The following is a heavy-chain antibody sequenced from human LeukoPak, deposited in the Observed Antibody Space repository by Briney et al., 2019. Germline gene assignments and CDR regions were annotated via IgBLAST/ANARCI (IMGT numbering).Heavy chain of an antibody. J-gene: IGHJ4*02. D-gene: IGHD2-2*01. V-gene: IGHV3-23*01. CDR3: AREDLVPAAIVAPGDFDY. CDR2: ISGSGGST. CDR1: GFTFSSYA. Sequence: PGGSLRLSCAASGFTFSSYAMSWVRQAPGKGLEWVSAISGSGGSTYYADSVKGRFTISRDNAKNSLYLQMNSLRAEDTAVYYCAREDLVPAAIVAPGDFDYWGQGTLVTVSS.